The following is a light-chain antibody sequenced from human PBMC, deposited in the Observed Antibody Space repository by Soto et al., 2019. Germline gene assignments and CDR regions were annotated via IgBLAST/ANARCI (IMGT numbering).Light chain of an antibody. V-gene: IGKV3-15*01. J-gene: IGKJ1*01. CDR2: GAS. CDR3: QEYNNLLWT. Sequence: IMVKMSAATLSVYTGERATLSCRASQSVSSNLAWYQQKPGQAPRLLIYGASTRATGIPARFSGSGSGTEFTLTISSLQSEDFAVYYCQEYNNLLWTFCQ. CDR1: QSVSSN.